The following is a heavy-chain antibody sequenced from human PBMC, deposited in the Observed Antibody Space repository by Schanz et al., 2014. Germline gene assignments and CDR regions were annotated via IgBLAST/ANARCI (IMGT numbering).Heavy chain of an antibody. CDR3: ARAGQDYSDSSGYATYYFGN. CDR2: IIPILDIT. V-gene: IGHV1-69*02. CDR1: GGTFSTYT. J-gene: IGHJ4*02. D-gene: IGHD3-22*01. Sequence: VQLEQSGAEVKKPGSSVKVSCKASGGTFSTYTISWVRQAPGQGLEWMGTIIPILDITNYAQKFQGRVTITADKSTSTAYMELSNLRSEDTAVYYCARAGQDYSDSSGYATYYFGNWGQGTLVTVSS.